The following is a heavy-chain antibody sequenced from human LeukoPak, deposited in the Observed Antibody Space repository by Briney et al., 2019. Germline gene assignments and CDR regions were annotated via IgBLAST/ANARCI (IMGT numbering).Heavy chain of an antibody. V-gene: IGHV4-59*12. Sequence: SETLSLTCTVSGSSISSYYWSWIRQPPGKGLEWIGYIDYTGSTNYYPSLKSRVTISLDTSKNQFSLKLSSVTAADTAVYYCARDGEVGGSYYSLGYWGQGTLVTVSS. J-gene: IGHJ4*02. CDR3: ARDGEVGGSYYSLGY. CDR1: GSSISSYY. D-gene: IGHD1-26*01. CDR2: IDYTGST.